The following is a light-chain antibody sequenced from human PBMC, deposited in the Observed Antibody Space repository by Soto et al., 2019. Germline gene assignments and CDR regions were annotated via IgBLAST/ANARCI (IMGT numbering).Light chain of an antibody. CDR1: SSDVGGYNY. J-gene: IGLJ1*01. CDR3: SSYTSSSTLVV. V-gene: IGLV2-14*01. Sequence: QSALTQPASVSGSPGQSITISCTGTSSDVGGYNYVSWYQQHPGKAPKLMIYEVSNRPSGVSNRFYGSKSGNTASLTISGLQAEDEADYYCSSYTSSSTLVVFGTGTKVTVL. CDR2: EVS.